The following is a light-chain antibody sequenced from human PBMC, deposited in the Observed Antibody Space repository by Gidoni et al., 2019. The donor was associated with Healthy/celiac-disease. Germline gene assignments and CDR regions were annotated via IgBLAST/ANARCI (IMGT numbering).Light chain of an antibody. CDR1: SSNIGAGYD. CDR3: QSYDSSLSGCV. V-gene: IGLV1-40*01. Sequence: QSVLTQPPSVSGAPGQGVTISCTRSSSNIGAGYDVHWYQQLPGTAPKLLIYGNSNRPSGVPDRFSGSKSGTSASLAITGLQAEDEADYYCQSYDSSLSGCVFGGGTKLTVL. CDR2: GNS. J-gene: IGLJ2*01.